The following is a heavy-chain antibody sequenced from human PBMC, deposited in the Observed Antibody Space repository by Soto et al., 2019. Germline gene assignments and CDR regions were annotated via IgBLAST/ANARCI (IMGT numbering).Heavy chain of an antibody. D-gene: IGHD6-19*01. CDR3: ATSVAGINDWFDP. Sequence: ASVKVSCKASGYTFTSYGISWVRQAPGQGLEWMGWISAYNGNTNYAQKLQGRVTMTTDTSTSTGYMELRSLRSDDTAVYYCATSVAGINDWFDPWGQGTLVTVSS. CDR1: GYTFTSYG. CDR2: ISAYNGNT. V-gene: IGHV1-18*01. J-gene: IGHJ5*02.